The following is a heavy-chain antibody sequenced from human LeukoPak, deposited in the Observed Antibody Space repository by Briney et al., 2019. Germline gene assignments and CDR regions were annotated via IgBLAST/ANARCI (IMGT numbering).Heavy chain of an antibody. J-gene: IGHJ4*02. V-gene: IGHV1-2*02. CDR3: ARATSGSYFLYY. CDR1: GYTFNAHY. CDR2: LNPNNGVT. Sequence: GASVKVSCKASGYTFNAHYIHWVRRAPGQGLEWMGWLNPNNGVTHYAQKFQGRVTMTRDTSISTAYMEVSRLRSDDTAVYYCARATSGSYFLYYWGQGTLVTVSS. D-gene: IGHD3-10*01.